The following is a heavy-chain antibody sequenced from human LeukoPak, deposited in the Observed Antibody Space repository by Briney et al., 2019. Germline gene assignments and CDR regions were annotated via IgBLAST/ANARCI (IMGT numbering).Heavy chain of an antibody. CDR1: GFTFSSYW. CDR2: IKQDGSEK. D-gene: IGHD2-2*01. J-gene: IGHJ4*02. V-gene: IGHV3-7*03. CDR3: ARLPAYCSSTSCYYDY. Sequence: GGSLRLSCAASGFTFSSYWMRWVRQAPGKGLEWVANIKQDGSEKYYVDSVKGRFTISRDNSKNTLYLQMNSLRAEDTAVYYCARLPAYCSSTSCYYDYWGQGTLVTVSS.